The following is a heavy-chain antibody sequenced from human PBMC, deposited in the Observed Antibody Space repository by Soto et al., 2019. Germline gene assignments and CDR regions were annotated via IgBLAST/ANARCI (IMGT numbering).Heavy chain of an antibody. CDR2: IYYSGST. V-gene: IGHV4-39*01. J-gene: IGHJ4*02. CDR1: GGSISSSSYY. Sequence: PSETLSLTCTVSGGSISSSSYYWGWIRQPPGKGLEWIGSIYYSGSTYYNPSLKSRVTISVDTSKNQFSLKLSSVTAADTAVYYCARHVDSYGYSLGWGQGTMVTVSS. D-gene: IGHD5-18*01. CDR3: ARHVDSYGYSLG.